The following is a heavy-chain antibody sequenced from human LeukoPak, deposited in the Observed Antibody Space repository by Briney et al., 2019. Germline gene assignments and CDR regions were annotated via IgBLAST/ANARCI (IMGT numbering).Heavy chain of an antibody. CDR3: ARGRGLTLSYHYFDY. CDR2: ISSGTSTT. CDR1: GFTFSPLG. J-gene: IGHJ4*02. D-gene: IGHD3-10*01. Sequence: TGGSLRLSCAASGFTFSPLGMNWVRQAPGRGLEWVSYISSGTSTTYYADSVKGRFTISRDNAKNSLYLQMNSLRDEDTAVYYCARGRGLTLSYHYFDYWGQGTLVTVHS. V-gene: IGHV3-48*02.